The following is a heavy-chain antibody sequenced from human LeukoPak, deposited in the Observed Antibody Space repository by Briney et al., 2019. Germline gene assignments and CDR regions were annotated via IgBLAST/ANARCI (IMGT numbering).Heavy chain of an antibody. V-gene: IGHV3-23*01. CDR2: ISRSVDWT. J-gene: IGHJ4*02. CDR1: GFAFNTYS. D-gene: IGHD6-19*01. CDR3: ATDSSGWSRDY. Sequence: GGSLRLSCAASGFAFNTYSMNWVRQAPGKGLEWVSTISRSVDWTSYADSVKGRFTISWDNSKNTLYLQMNSLRAEDTAVYYCATDSSGWSRDYWGQGTLVTVSS.